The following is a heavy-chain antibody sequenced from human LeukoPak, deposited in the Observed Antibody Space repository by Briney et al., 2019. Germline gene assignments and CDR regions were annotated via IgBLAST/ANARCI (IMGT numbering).Heavy chain of an antibody. CDR1: GFSFNDYG. J-gene: IGHJ4*02. CDR3: ARDTVRYCSSTSCYDTLDY. Sequence: PGGSLRLSCVASGFSFNDYGMHWVRQAPGKGLEWVAVTSYDGSNKYYADSVKGRFTISRDNSKNTLYLQMNSLRAEDTAVYYCARDTVRYCSSTSCYDTLDYWGQGTLVTVSS. V-gene: IGHV3-30*19. D-gene: IGHD2-2*01. CDR2: TSYDGSNK.